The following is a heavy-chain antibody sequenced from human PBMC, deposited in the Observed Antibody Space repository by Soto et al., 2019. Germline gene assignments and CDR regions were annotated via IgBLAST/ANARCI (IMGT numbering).Heavy chain of an antibody. J-gene: IGHJ6*02. D-gene: IGHD4-4*01. V-gene: IGHV5-51*01. Sequence: LKISCKGSGYSFPKYYIGWVLQMPGKDLEWMAIIYPDDSDTRYSPSFQGQVTISADKSISTAYLQWSSLKASDTAMYYCARTTNYYYYGMDVWGQGATVTVSS. CDR3: ARTTNYYYYGMDV. CDR2: IYPDDSDT. CDR1: GYSFPKYY.